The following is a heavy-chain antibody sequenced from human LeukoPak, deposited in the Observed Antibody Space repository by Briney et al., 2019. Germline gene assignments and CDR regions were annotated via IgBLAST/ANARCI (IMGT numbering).Heavy chain of an antibody. D-gene: IGHD3-22*01. CDR2: ISAYNGNT. CDR1: GYTFTSYG. J-gene: IGHJ4*02. CDR3: ARDLSRYYYDTSGYPTFDY. Sequence: GASVKVSCKASGYTFTSYGISWVRQAPGQGLEGMGWISAYNGNTNYAQKFQGRVTMTTDTSTSTAYMELRSLRSDDTAVYYCARDLSRYYYDTSGYPTFDYWGQGTLVTVSS. V-gene: IGHV1-18*01.